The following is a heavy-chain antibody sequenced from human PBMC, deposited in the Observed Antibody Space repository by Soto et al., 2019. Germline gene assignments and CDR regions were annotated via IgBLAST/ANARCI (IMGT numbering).Heavy chain of an antibody. CDR3: ARDTFEYSSSSDPYNWFDP. V-gene: IGHV1-69*13. Sequence: GASVKVSCKASGGTFSSYAISWVRQAPGQGLEWMGGIIPIFGTANYAQKFQGRVTITADESTSTAYMELSSLRSEDTAVYYCARDTFEYSSSSDPYNWFDPWGQGTLVTVSS. J-gene: IGHJ5*02. D-gene: IGHD6-6*01. CDR2: IIPIFGTA. CDR1: GGTFSSYA.